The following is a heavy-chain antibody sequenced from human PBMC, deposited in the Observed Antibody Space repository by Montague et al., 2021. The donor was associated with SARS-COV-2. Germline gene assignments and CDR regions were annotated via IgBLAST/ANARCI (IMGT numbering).Heavy chain of an antibody. CDR3: ESVRSGYESGFDP. D-gene: IGHD5-12*01. V-gene: IGHV4-4*02. J-gene: IGHJ5*02. CDR1: GGSISSSNW. Sequence: SETLSLTCAVSGGSISSSNWWWWVRQPPGKGLEWIGEINHSGSTNYNPSLKSRVTILVDKSKNQFFVKMSSVTAADTAVYYCESVRSGYESGFDPWGQGTLVTVSS. CDR2: INHSGST.